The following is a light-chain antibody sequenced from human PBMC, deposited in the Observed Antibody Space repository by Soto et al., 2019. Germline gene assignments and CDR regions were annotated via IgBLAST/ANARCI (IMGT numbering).Light chain of an antibody. J-gene: IGLJ2*01. CDR3: SSYAGSNHLV. V-gene: IGLV2-8*01. CDR1: SSDFGGYNY. CDR2: EVT. Sequence: QSALTQPPSASGSPGQSVTISCTGTSSDFGGYNYVSWYQQHPGKAPKLMIYEVTKRPSGVPDRFSGSKSGNTASLTVSGLQAEDEADYYCSSYAGSNHLVFGGGTKVTVL.